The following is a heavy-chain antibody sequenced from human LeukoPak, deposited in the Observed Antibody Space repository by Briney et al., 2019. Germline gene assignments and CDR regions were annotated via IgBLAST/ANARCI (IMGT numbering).Heavy chain of an antibody. V-gene: IGHV3-53*01. J-gene: IGHJ4*02. CDR2: IYSGDST. Sequence: PGGSLRLSCAASGFTVSTNYMSWVGQAPGKGLEWVSVIYSGDSTYYADSVKGRSTISRDNSKNTLYLQMNSLRAEDTAVYYCARGSGGHGGGPAFDYWGQGTLVTVSS. CDR1: GFTVSTNY. CDR3: ARGSGGHGGGPAFDY. D-gene: IGHD2-15*01.